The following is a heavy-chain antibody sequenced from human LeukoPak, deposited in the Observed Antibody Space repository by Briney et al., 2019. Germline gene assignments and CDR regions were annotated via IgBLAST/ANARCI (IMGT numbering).Heavy chain of an antibody. Sequence: SETLSLTCTVSGGSISSYYWSWIRQPPGKGLEWIGEINHSGSTNYNPSLKSRVTISVDTSKNQFSLKLSSVTAADTAVYYCARAYSSGWNYYYYGMDVWGQGTTVTVSS. CDR2: INHSGST. D-gene: IGHD6-19*01. CDR3: ARAYSSGWNYYYYGMDV. CDR1: GGSISSYY. J-gene: IGHJ6*02. V-gene: IGHV4-34*01.